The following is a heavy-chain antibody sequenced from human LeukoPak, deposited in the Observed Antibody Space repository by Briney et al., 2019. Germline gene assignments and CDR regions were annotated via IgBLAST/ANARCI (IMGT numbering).Heavy chain of an antibody. D-gene: IGHD4-17*01. CDR3: ARGNTVTTPYYYYYGMDV. Sequence: GGSLRLSCAASGFTFSSYWMHWVRQAPGKGLVWISRIKIDGSTTSYADSVKGRFTISRDNSKSTLYLQMNSLRAEDTAVYYCARGNTVTTPYYYYYGMDVWGQGTTVTVSS. V-gene: IGHV3-74*01. CDR1: GFTFSSYW. CDR2: IKIDGSTT. J-gene: IGHJ6*02.